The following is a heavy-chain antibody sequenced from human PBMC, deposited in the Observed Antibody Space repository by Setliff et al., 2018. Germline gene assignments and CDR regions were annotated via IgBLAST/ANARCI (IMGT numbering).Heavy chain of an antibody. D-gene: IGHD2-21*02. V-gene: IGHV1-69*05. CDR1: GYTFTSYY. Sequence: GASVKVSCKASGYTFTSYYMHWVRQAPGQGLEWMGGIIPIFGTANYAQKFQGRVTITTDESTSTAYMELSSLRSEDTAVYYCARVVVVTAIPFYYYYGMDVWGQGTTVTVSS. CDR3: ARVVVVTAIPFYYYYGMDV. J-gene: IGHJ6*02. CDR2: IIPIFGTA.